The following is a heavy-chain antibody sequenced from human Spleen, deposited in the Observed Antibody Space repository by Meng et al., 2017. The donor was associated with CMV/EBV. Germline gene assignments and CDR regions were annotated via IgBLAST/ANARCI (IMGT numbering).Heavy chain of an antibody. CDR1: GFTFSSYR. CDR2: ISSTSAYI. J-gene: IGHJ4*02. CDR3: ARYNAAYDYFEY. V-gene: IGHV3-21*04. D-gene: IGHD2-2*02. Sequence: GGSLRLSCAASGFTFSSYRINWVRQAPGKGLEWVASISSTSAYIYYAESVKGRFTISRDNGKNSLHLLMNRLRAEDTAVYFCARYNAAYDYFEYWGQGTLVTVSS.